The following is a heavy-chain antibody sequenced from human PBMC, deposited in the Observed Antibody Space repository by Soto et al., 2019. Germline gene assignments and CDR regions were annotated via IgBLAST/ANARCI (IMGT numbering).Heavy chain of an antibody. Sequence: PSETLSLTCTVSGGSISSGNYYWSWIRQPPGKGLEWIGNIYYSGSTYYNPSLKSRVTMSVDTSKNQFSLKLSSVTAADTAVYSCPRDRPTLLTGYSSIDYWGHGTLLTVSS. J-gene: IGHJ4*01. V-gene: IGHV4-30-4*01. D-gene: IGHD3-9*01. CDR3: PRDRPTLLTGYSSIDY. CDR1: GGSISSGNYY. CDR2: IYYSGST.